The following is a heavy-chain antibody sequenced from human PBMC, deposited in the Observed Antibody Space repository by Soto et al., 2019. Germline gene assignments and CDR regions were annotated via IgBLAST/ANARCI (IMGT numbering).Heavy chain of an antibody. CDR1: GFTFSTYG. J-gene: IGHJ4*02. Sequence: QVQLVESWGGVVQPGRSLRLSCAASGFTFSTYGMHWVRQAPGKGLEWVAVISYDGNEKHYADSVKDRFTISRDNSRDTLSLQLNSLRAEDTAVYYCAKEGALSGWTYGGCWGQGTLVNVSS. D-gene: IGHD4-17*01. CDR2: ISYDGNEK. CDR3: AKEGALSGWTYGGC. V-gene: IGHV3-30*18.